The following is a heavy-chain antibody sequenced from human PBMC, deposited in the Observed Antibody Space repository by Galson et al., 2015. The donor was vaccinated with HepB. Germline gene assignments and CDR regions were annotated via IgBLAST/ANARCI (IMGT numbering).Heavy chain of an antibody. Sequence: SVKVSCKVSGYTLTELSMHWVRQAPGKGLEWMGGFDPEDGETIYAQKFQGRVTITADKPTSTAYMELSSLRSEDTAVYYCARDSGAAFDIWGQGTMVTVSS. CDR1: GYTLTELS. J-gene: IGHJ3*02. CDR2: FDPEDGET. D-gene: IGHD1-26*01. V-gene: IGHV1-24*01. CDR3: ARDSGAAFDI.